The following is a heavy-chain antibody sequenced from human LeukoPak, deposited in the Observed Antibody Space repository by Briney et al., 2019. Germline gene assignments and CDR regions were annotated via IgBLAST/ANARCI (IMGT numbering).Heavy chain of an antibody. CDR2: ISSSSKWM. J-gene: IGHJ4*02. V-gene: IGHV3-21*01. Sequence: GGSLRLSCVASEFTFSSYNMNWVRLAPGKGLEWVASISSSSKWMYYTDSVKGRFTISRDNSKNTLYLQMNSLRAEDTAVYYCAKSRSYYDILTGFDYWGQGTLVTVSS. CDR1: EFTFSSYN. D-gene: IGHD3-9*01. CDR3: AKSRSYYDILTGFDY.